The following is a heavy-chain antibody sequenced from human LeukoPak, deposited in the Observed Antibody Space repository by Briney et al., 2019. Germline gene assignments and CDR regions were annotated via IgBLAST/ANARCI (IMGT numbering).Heavy chain of an antibody. CDR3: AKLEVERFDP. Sequence: SATLSLTCAVSGASLSSHFWCWIRQPPGTGLGWIGDIYYGGSTTYNPSLQSRVSISLDTSRKQFSLNLSSVTSADRAVYSCAKLEVERFDPWGEGTLVTVSS. CDR2: IYYGGST. D-gene: IGHD2-15*01. J-gene: IGHJ5*02. V-gene: IGHV4-59*11. CDR1: GASLSSHF.